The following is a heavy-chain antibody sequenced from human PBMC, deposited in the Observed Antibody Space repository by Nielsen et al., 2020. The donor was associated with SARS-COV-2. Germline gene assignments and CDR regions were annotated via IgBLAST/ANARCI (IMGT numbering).Heavy chain of an antibody. V-gene: IGHV4-39*01. CDR1: GGSISNTAYY. CDR3: ARVYCSDANYYPDYFDY. D-gene: IGHD2-15*01. J-gene: IGHJ4*02. CDR2: MYDIGST. Sequence: GSLRLSCTVSGGSISNTAYYWAWIRQPPGKGLEWLVSMYDIGSTFYNPSLTSRVTMSVDTSKNQFSLQLSSVTAADTAVYYCARVYCSDANYYPDYFDYWGQGTLVTVSS.